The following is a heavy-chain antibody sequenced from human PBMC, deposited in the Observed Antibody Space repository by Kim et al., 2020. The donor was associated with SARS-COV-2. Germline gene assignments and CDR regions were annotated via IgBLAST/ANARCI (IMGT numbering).Heavy chain of an antibody. J-gene: IGHJ6*02. D-gene: IGHD4-4*01. Sequence: LKSRVTISVDTSKNQFSLKLSSVTAADTAVYYGAREVRANYDYYYGMDVWGQGTTVTVSS. CDR3: AREVRANYDYYYGMDV. V-gene: IGHV4-31*02.